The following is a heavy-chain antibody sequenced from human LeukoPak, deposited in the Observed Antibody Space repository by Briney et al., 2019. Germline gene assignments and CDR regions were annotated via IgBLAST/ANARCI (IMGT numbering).Heavy chain of an antibody. CDR3: ARVRLVTIFGVVINHNFDY. CDR2: ISAYNGNT. CDR1: GYTFTSYG. V-gene: IGHV1-18*01. D-gene: IGHD3-3*01. Sequence: ASVKVSCKASGYTFTSYGISWVRQAPGQGLEWMGWISAYNGNTNYARKLQGRVTMTTDTSTSTAYMELRSLRSDDTAVYYCARVRLVTIFGVVINHNFDYWGQGTLVTVSS. J-gene: IGHJ4*02.